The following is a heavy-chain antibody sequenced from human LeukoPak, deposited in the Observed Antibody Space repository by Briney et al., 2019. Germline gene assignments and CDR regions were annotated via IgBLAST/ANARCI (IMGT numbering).Heavy chain of an antibody. CDR2: ISYDGSNK. D-gene: IGHD6-19*01. J-gene: IGHJ4*02. CDR1: GFTFSSYA. CDR3: ARETTVAGPGYFDY. Sequence: RGSLRPSCAASGFTFSSYAMHWVRQAPGKGLEWVAVISYDGSNKYYADSVKGRFTISRDNSKNTLYLQMNSLRAEDTAVYYCARETTVAGPGYFDYWGQGTLVTVSS. V-gene: IGHV3-30-3*01.